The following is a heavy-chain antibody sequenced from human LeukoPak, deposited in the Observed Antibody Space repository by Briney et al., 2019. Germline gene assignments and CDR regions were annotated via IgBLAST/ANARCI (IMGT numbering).Heavy chain of an antibody. V-gene: IGHV4-34*01. CDR3: AREGHLWTNMVRGVIITNGGFDY. CDR2: INHSGST. J-gene: IGHJ4*02. Sequence: SETLSLTCAVYGGSFSGYYWSWIRQPPGKGLEWIGEINHSGSTNYNPSLKSRVTISVDTSENQFSLKLSSVTAEDTAVYYCAREGHLWTNMVRGVIITNGGFDYWGQGTLVTVSS. CDR1: GGSFSGYY. D-gene: IGHD3-10*01.